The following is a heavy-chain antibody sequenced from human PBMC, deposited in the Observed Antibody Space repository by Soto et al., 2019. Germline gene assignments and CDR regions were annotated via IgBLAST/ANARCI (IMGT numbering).Heavy chain of an antibody. Sequence: QVQLQESGPGLVKPSQTLSLTCTVSGGSISSGGYYWNWIRHHPGKGLEWIGYIYYIGSTYYNPSLDPRVTISLDTSQNLSSLKLSSVTAANTTVYYCARSVFPWGQGTLVTVSS. CDR1: GGSISSGGYY. CDR2: IYYIGST. CDR3: ARSVFP. J-gene: IGHJ5*02. V-gene: IGHV4-31*03.